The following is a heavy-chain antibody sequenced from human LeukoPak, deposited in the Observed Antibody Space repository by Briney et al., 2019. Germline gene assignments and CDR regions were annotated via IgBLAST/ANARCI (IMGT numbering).Heavy chain of an antibody. J-gene: IGHJ4*02. D-gene: IGHD2-2*01. Sequence: GGSLRLSCAASGVTVSSNYMSWVRQAPGKGLEWVSVIYSGGSTHYADSVKGRFTISRDNSKNTLYLQMNSLRAEDTAVYYCARASSTSWPYYFDYRGQGTLVTVSS. CDR2: IYSGGST. V-gene: IGHV3-53*01. CDR1: GVTVSSNY. CDR3: ARASSTSWPYYFDY.